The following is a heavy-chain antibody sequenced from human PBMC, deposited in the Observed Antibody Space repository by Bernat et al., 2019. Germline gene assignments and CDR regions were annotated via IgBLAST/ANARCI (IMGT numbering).Heavy chain of an antibody. J-gene: IGHJ6*02. CDR3: TRRRYGSGSYYNVWVYYYYYGMDV. D-gene: IGHD3-10*01. Sequence: QVQLVQSGAEVKKPGSSVKVSCKASGGTFSSYTISWVRQAPGQGLEWMGRIIPILGIANYAQKFQGRVTITADKSTSTAYMELSSLRSEDTAVYYCTRRRYGSGSYYNVWVYYYYYGMDVWGQGTTVTVSS. CDR1: GGTFSSYT. V-gene: IGHV1-69*02. CDR2: IIPILGIA.